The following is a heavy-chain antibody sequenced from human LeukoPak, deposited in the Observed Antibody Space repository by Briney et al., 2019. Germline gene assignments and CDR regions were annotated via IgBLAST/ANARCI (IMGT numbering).Heavy chain of an antibody. CDR2: INSDGTST. D-gene: IGHD2/OR15-2a*01. CDR3: ASGERSTYRLTDY. V-gene: IGHV3-74*01. J-gene: IGHJ4*02. CDR1: GFTFSSYW. Sequence: GGSLRLSCAASGFTFSSYWMHWVRQAPGKGLVWVSRINSDGTSTTYADSVEGRFTISRDNAKNTLYLQMNSLRAEDTAVYYCASGERSTYRLTDYWGQGTLVTVSS.